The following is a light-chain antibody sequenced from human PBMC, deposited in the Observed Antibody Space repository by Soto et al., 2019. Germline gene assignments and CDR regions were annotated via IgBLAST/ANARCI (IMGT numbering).Light chain of an antibody. CDR3: VLYVGSGIWV. CDR2: GTK. J-gene: IGLJ3*02. V-gene: IGLV8-61*01. CDR1: SGSVSTSHF. Sequence: QAVVTQEPSFSVSPGGTVTLTCGLSSGSVSTSHFPNWYQQTPGQPPRTLIYGTKTRSSGVPDRFSGSILGIRAALTITGAQADDESDYYCVLYVGSGIWVFGRGTKVTVL.